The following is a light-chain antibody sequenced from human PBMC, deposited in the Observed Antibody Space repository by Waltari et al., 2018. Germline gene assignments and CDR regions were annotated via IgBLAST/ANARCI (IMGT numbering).Light chain of an antibody. CDR3: QQSKIWPA. Sequence: EIFITLFRAILSVYPGERATRSCRASQGISSDLDWYQQKPGQAPRLFSFGEYTRATGVPARFSGSGSGTEFTLTISSLQSEDFGVYYCQQSKIWPAFGQGTKVEIK. CDR1: QGISSD. CDR2: GEY. V-gene: IGKV3-15*01. J-gene: IGKJ1*01.